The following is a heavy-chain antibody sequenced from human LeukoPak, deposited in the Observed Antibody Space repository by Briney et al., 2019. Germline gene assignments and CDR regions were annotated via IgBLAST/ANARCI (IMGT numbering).Heavy chain of an antibody. V-gene: IGHV3-74*01. D-gene: IGHD1-14*01. Sequence: GGPLRLSCDASGFTFSSYWMHRLRRVPGKALAGVSRINSDGSSTSYADSVKGRFTISRDNGKNTLYLQINSLRAEDTAVYYCATGQGHGMDVWGQGTTVTVSS. CDR3: ATGQGHGMDV. CDR2: INSDGSST. J-gene: IGHJ6*02. CDR1: GFTFSSYW.